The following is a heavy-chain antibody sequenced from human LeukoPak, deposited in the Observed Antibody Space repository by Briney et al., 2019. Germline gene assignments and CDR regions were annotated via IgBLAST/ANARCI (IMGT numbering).Heavy chain of an antibody. CDR2: IYYSGDT. CDR1: GGSISSTSYC. D-gene: IGHD6-19*01. Sequence: SETLSLTCTVSGGSISSTSYCWDWIRQSPGKGLEWIGTIYYSGDTYYNPTLKSRVTISVDTSKNQFSLKVTSVTAAETAVYFCARRRSSGWYGDFDYWGQGTLVTVSS. J-gene: IGHJ4*02. V-gene: IGHV4-39*01. CDR3: ARRRSSGWYGDFDY.